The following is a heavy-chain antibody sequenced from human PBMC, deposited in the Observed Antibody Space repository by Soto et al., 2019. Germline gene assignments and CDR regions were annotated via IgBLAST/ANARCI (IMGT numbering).Heavy chain of an antibody. J-gene: IGHJ4*02. CDR2: VYNSGST. D-gene: IGHD6-13*01. CDR3: ARYRREAVAGYTLDN. Sequence: SETLSLTCTVSGGSISSNYWTWIRQPPGKGLEWIGYVYNSGSTNYNPSLKSRVTISEDTSKSQFSLKVNSMTAADTAVNYCARYRREAVAGYTLDNWGQGILVTVSS. CDR1: GGSISSNY. V-gene: IGHV4-59*01.